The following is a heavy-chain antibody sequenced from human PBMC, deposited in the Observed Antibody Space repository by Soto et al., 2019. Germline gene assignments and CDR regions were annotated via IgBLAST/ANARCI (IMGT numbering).Heavy chain of an antibody. V-gene: IGHV1-69*02. CDR2: IFPLTDIP. CDR3: ARGPLVVLNYFES. J-gene: IGHJ4*02. Sequence: QVQLVQSGTEVKKPGSSVKVSCKASGGTFRNYPINWVRQAPGQGLEWMGSIFPLTDIPDYAQNFQARLRXXXDXXTSTASMEVGSLTSDDTAMYFCARGPLVVLNYFESWGQGTLVTVSS. CDR1: GGTFRNYP.